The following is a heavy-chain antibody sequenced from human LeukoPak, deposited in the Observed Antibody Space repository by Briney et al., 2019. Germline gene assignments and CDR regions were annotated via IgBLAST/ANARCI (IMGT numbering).Heavy chain of an antibody. J-gene: IGHJ4*02. D-gene: IGHD3-10*01. CDR3: ASKSQYYGSDCYY. CDR1: GGTFNVNY. CDR2: INHSGST. Sequence: PSETLSLTCAVYGGTFNVNYWGWLRQPPGKGLEWIGEINHSGSTNYNPSLKSRVTISVDTSKNQFSLKLSSVTAADTAVYYGASKSQYYGSDCYYWGQGTLVTVSS. V-gene: IGHV4-34*01.